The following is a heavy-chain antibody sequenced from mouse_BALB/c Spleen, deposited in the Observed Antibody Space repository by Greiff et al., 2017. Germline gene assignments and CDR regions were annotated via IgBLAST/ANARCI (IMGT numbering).Heavy chain of an antibody. CDR3: ARSRGYDGDYYAMDY. CDR2: ISSGSSTI. CDR1: GFTFSSFG. D-gene: IGHD2-2*01. Sequence: EVMLVESGGGLVQPGGSRKLSCAASGFTFSSFGMHWVRQAPEKGLEWVAYISSGSSTIYYADTVKGRFTISRDNPKNTLFLQMTSLRSEDTAMYYCARSRGYDGDYYAMDYWGQGTSVTVSS. J-gene: IGHJ4*01. V-gene: IGHV5-17*02.